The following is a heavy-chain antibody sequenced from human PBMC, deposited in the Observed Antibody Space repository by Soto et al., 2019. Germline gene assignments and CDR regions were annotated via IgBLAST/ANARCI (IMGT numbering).Heavy chain of an antibody. CDR3: ARAYFLGGYYYYGMDV. V-gene: IGHV1-69*02. Sequence: QVQLVQSGAEVKKPGSSVKVSCKASGGTFSSYTISWVRQAPGQGLEWMGRIIPILGIANYAQKFQGRVTITADKSTSTAYMELSSLRSEDTAVYYCARAYFLGGYYYYGMDVWGQGTTVTVSS. J-gene: IGHJ6*02. CDR2: IIPILGIA. CDR1: GGTFSSYT. D-gene: IGHD3-16*01.